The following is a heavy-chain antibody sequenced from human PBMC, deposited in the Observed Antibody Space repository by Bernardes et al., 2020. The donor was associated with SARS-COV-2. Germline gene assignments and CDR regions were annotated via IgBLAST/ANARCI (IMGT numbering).Heavy chain of an antibody. J-gene: IGHJ4*02. Sequence: GGSLRLSCAASGFSLSSHAMSWVRQAPGKGLEWVSGVGSDGNTHYTDSVRGRFSISRDNSKNILYLQMNSLRGEDTAVYFCARDLFWWSAADYWGQGTLVTVSS. V-gene: IGHV3-23*01. CDR3: ARDLFWWSAADY. CDR2: VGSDGNT. CDR1: GFSLSSHA. D-gene: IGHD3-16*01.